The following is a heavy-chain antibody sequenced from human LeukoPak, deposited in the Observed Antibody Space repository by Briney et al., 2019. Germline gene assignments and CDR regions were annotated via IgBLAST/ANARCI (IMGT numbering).Heavy chain of an antibody. CDR3: AKRREGVAASFDY. Sequence: GGSLRLSCAASGFTFSSYAMSWVRQAPGEGLEWVSGLTGSGDSTYYADSVKGRFTISRDNSKNTVYLQMNSLRVEDTAVYYCAKRREGVAASFDYWGQGTLVTASS. D-gene: IGHD6-19*01. J-gene: IGHJ4*02. V-gene: IGHV3-23*01. CDR2: LTGSGDST. CDR1: GFTFSSYA.